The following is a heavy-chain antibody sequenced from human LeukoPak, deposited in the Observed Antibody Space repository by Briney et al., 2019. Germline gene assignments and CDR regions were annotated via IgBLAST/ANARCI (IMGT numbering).Heavy chain of an antibody. V-gene: IGHV4-34*01. Sequence: SETLSLTCAVYGGSFSGYYWSWIRQPPGKGLEWIGEINHSGSTNYNPSLKSRVTISVDTSRNQFSLKLSSVIAADTAVYYCARGVAVAGIPWYFDLWGRGTLVTVSS. D-gene: IGHD6-19*01. J-gene: IGHJ2*01. CDR3: ARGVAVAGIPWYFDL. CDR1: GGSFSGYY. CDR2: INHSGST.